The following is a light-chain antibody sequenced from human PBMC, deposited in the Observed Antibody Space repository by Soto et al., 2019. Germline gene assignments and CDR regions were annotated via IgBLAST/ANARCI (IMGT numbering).Light chain of an antibody. CDR3: QQYNSYSGT. CDR2: KAS. J-gene: IGKJ1*01. Sequence: DIQMTQSPSTLSASVGDRVTITCRASQSISSWLAWYQQKPGKAPKLLIYKASSLESGVPSRFSGSGSGTKFTLTISSLQPDDFATYYCQQYNSYSGTFGQGTKVDI. V-gene: IGKV1-5*03. CDR1: QSISSW.